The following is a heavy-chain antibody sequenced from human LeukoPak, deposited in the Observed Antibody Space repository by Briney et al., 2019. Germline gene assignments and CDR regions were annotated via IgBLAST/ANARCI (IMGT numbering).Heavy chain of an antibody. V-gene: IGHV3-72*01. D-gene: IGHD6-19*01. CDR1: GFTFSSYA. Sequence: GGSLRLSCAASGFTFSSYAMSWVRQAPGKGLEWIGRSRNRANSHTTEYAASVKGRFTVSRDDSGNLMYLQMNSLKIEDTAVYFCTRDGGSSGNTAFDIWGQGTEVTVSS. CDR3: TRDGGSSGNTAFDI. J-gene: IGHJ3*02. CDR2: SRNRANSHTT.